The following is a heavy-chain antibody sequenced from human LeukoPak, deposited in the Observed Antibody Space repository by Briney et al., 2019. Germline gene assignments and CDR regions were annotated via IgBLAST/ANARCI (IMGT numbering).Heavy chain of an antibody. Sequence: PSETLSLTCTVSGGSISSTTYYWGWIRQPPGKGLEWIGSIYYDGNTYFNPSLKSRLTISVDTSKNQFSLTLSSATAPDTAVYYWGSPLWFGELNLFDPWGQGTPVTGSS. V-gene: IGHV4-39*01. CDR3: GSPLWFGELNLFDP. CDR1: GGSISSTTYY. J-gene: IGHJ5*02. CDR2: IYYDGNT. D-gene: IGHD3-10*01.